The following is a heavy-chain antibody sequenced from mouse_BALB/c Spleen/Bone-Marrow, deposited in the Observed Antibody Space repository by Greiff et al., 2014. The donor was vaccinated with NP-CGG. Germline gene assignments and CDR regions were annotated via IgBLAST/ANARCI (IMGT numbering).Heavy chain of an antibody. J-gene: IGHJ4*01. Sequence: VMLVESGPGLVAPSQSLSITCTVSGFSLSRYSVHWIRQPPGKGLEWLGMIWGGGSTDYNSALRSRLSIINDNSKSQVFLKMSSLQTDDTAVYYCARRELHAMDYWGQGTSVTVSS. CDR2: IWGGGST. V-gene: IGHV2-6-4*01. CDR3: ARRELHAMDY. CDR1: GFSLSRYS.